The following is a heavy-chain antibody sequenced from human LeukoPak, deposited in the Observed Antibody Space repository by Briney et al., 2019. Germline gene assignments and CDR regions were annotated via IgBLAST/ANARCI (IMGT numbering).Heavy chain of an antibody. J-gene: IGHJ5*02. CDR3: ASSLAVAGTGGWFDP. CDR1: GFTFSSYE. V-gene: IGHV3-74*01. Sequence: PGGSLRLSCAASGFTFSSYEMNWVRQAPGKGLVWVSRINSEGTSTSYADSVKGRFTISRDNAKNSLFLQMNSLRAEDTAVYYCASSLAVAGTGGWFDPWGQGNLVTVSS. D-gene: IGHD6-13*01. CDR2: INSEGTST.